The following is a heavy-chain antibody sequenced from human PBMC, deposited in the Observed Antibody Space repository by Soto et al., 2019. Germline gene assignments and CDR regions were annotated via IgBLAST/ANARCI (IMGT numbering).Heavy chain of an antibody. CDR3: ARVDYGRSYGELDY. D-gene: IGHD4-17*01. V-gene: IGHV2-26*01. CDR1: GFSLSNARMG. Sequence: QVTLKESGPVLVNPTEALTLTCTVSGFSLSNARMGVSWIRQPPGKALEWLAHIFSNDEKSYSTSLNSRLTISKDTSKSQVVLAMTTMDPVDTATYYCARVDYGRSYGELDYWGQGTLVTVSS. CDR2: IFSNDEK. J-gene: IGHJ4*02.